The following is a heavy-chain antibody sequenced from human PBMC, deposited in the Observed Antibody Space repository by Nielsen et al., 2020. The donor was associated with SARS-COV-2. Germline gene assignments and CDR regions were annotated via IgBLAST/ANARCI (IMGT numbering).Heavy chain of an antibody. J-gene: IGHJ6*02. Sequence: SQTLSLTCAISGDSVSSNSAAWNWIRQSPSRGLEWLGRTYYRSKWYNDYAVSVKSRITINPDTSKNQFSLQLNSVTPEDTAVYYCARAPTVTGLLVRYYYSMDVWGQGTTVTVSS. V-gene: IGHV6-1*01. D-gene: IGHD4-17*01. CDR2: TYYRSKWYN. CDR3: ARAPTVTGLLVRYYYSMDV. CDR1: GDSVSSNSAA.